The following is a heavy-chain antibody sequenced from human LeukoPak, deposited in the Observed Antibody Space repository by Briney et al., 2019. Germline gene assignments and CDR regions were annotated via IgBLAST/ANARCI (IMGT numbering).Heavy chain of an antibody. CDR1: GYTFTSYG. J-gene: IGHJ4*02. V-gene: IGHV1-18*01. Sequence: GASVKVSCKASGYTFTSYGISWVRQAPGQGLEWMGWISAYNGNTNYAQKLQGRVTMTTDTSTSTAYMELRSLRSDDTAVYYCASGYCSGGSCYSFDYWGQATLVTVSS. CDR3: ASGYCSGGSCYSFDY. D-gene: IGHD2-15*01. CDR2: ISAYNGNT.